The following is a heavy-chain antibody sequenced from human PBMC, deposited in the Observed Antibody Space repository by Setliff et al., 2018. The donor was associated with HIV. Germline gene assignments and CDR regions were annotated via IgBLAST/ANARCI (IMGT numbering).Heavy chain of an antibody. D-gene: IGHD3-16*01. CDR2: IKQDGSEK. CDR1: GFTFSTYW. J-gene: IGHJ3*02. Sequence: GGSLRLSCAASGFTFSTYWMNWVRQAPGKGLEWVANIKQDGSEKYYVDSVKGRFTISRDNAKNSLYLQMNSLRVEDSAVYYCARSLWGFVRNAAFEIWGQGTMVTVSS. V-gene: IGHV3-7*01. CDR3: ARSLWGFVRNAAFEI.